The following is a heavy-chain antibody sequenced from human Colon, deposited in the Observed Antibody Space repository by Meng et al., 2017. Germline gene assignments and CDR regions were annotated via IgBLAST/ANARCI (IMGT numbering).Heavy chain of an antibody. CDR2: IDSAGAT. D-gene: IGHD3-3*01. J-gene: IGHJ1*01. CDR1: GFTVSYQY. CDR3: VGGFYFQY. Sequence: EFQLVEAGGDLVQPGGSLRLSCAASGFTVSYQYMNWVRQDPGKGLEWVSVIDSAGATNYADSVKGRFTISRDSSNNTLYLQMDNLRVGDTAVYFCVGGFYFQYWGQGTLVTVSS. V-gene: IGHV3-53*01.